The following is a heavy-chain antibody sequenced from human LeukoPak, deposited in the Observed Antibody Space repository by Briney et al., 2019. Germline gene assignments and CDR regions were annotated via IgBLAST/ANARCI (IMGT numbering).Heavy chain of an antibody. CDR1: GFTFSIYS. Sequence: GGSLRLSCAASGFTFSIYSMNWVRQAPGKGLEWVSSISSSSSYIYYADSVKGRFTISRNNAKNSLYLQMNSLRAEDTAVYYCARAKYYYDSSSIFDIWGQGTMVTVSS. CDR3: ARAKYYYDSSSIFDI. CDR2: ISSSSSYI. V-gene: IGHV3-21*01. D-gene: IGHD3-22*01. J-gene: IGHJ3*02.